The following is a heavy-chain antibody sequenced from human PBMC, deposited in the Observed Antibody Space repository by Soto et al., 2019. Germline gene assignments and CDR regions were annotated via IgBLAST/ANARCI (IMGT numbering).Heavy chain of an antibody. J-gene: IGHJ4*02. D-gene: IGHD2-21*01. V-gene: IGHV4-34*01. CDR1: GGSFSGYY. CDR3: ARDKIPGLFAY. Sequence: QVQLQQWGAGLLKPSETLSLTCAVYGGSFSGYYWTWIRQPPGTGLEWIGEINHSGSTNYNPSLKXRXTXAXHTSKNQFSLKLTSVTAADTAVYYCARDKIPGLFAYWGQGTLVTVSS. CDR2: INHSGST.